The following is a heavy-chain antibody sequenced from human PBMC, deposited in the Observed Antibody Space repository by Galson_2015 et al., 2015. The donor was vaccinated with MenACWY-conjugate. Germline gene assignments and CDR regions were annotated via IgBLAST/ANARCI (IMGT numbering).Heavy chain of an antibody. CDR3: ARLPPCGWGRDV. CDR2: ITSNSDT. J-gene: IGHJ6*02. CDR1: GYSFTSYW. V-gene: IGHV5-51*01. Sequence: QSGAEVTKPGESLKISCKGTGYSFTSYWIAWVRQMPGKGLEWMGLITSNSDTRYSPSFRGQVTISADKSTTTAYLQWTSLKASDTARYDRARLPPCGWGRDVWGQGTTVTVSS. D-gene: IGHD1-26*01.